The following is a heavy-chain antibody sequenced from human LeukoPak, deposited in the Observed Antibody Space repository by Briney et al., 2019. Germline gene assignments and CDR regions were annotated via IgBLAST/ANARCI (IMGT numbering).Heavy chain of an antibody. CDR2: IRSKAYGGTT. V-gene: IGHV3-49*04. J-gene: IGHJ3*02. Sequence: PGGSLRLSCTASGFTFGDYAMSWVRQAPGKGLEWVGFIRSKAYGGTTEYAASVKGRFTISRDDSKSIAYPQMNSLKTEDTAVYYCTRETEYSSSLGEKYDAFDIWGQGTMVTVSS. D-gene: IGHD6-6*01. CDR3: TRETEYSSSLGEKYDAFDI. CDR1: GFTFGDYA.